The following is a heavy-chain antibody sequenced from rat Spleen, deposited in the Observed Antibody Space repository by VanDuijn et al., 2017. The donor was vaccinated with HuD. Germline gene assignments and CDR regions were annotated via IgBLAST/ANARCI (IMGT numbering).Heavy chain of an antibody. CDR1: GFTFSDYY. J-gene: IGHJ1*01. CDR2: ISYDGSSP. D-gene: IGHD1-6*01. Sequence: EVQLVESDGGLVQLGRSLKLSCAASGFTFSDYYMAWVRQAPTKGLEWVATISYDGSSPYYRDYVKGRFTISRDNAKSTLYRQMDSLRSEDTATYYCARQRVYTTDYYYPYWYFDFWGPGTMVTVSS. CDR3: ARQRVYTTDYYYPYWYFDF. V-gene: IGHV5-29*01.